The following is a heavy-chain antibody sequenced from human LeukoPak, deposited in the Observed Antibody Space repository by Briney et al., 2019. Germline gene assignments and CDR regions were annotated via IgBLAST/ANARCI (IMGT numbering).Heavy chain of an antibody. CDR2: INPNSGGT. Sequence: GASVKVSCKASGYTFTGYYMHWVRQAPGQGLEWMGWINPNSGGTNYAQKFQGRVTMTRDTSISTAYMELSRLRSDDTAVYYCARATPTSAGGLVMFFDYWGQGTLVTVSS. J-gene: IGHJ4*02. CDR1: GYTFTGYY. V-gene: IGHV1-2*02. CDR3: ARATPTSAGGLVMFFDY. D-gene: IGHD3/OR15-3a*01.